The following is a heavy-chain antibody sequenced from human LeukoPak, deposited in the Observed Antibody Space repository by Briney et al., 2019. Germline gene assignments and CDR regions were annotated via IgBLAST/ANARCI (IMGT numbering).Heavy chain of an antibody. CDR1: GYTFTDYY. CDR3: ARDPYYDILTGYADDAFDI. J-gene: IGHJ3*02. V-gene: IGHV1-2*02. Sequence: ASVKVSCKASGYTFTDYYMHWVRQAPGQGLEWMGWINPNSGGTNYAQKFQGRVTMTRDTSISTAYMELSRLRSDDTAVYYCARDPYYDILTGYADDAFDIWGQGTMVTVSS. CDR2: INPNSGGT. D-gene: IGHD3-9*01.